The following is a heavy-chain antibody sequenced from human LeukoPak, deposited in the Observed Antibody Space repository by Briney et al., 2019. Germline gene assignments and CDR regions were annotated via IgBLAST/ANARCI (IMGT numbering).Heavy chain of an antibody. CDR2: INPNSGGT. V-gene: IGHV1-2*06. D-gene: IGHD4-11*01. J-gene: IGHJ6*03. CDR1: GYTFTGYY. CDR3: ASWVYSNTPWHMDV. Sequence: GASVKVSCKASGYTFTGYYMHWVRQAPGQGLEWMGRINPNSGGTNYAQKFQGRVTITRDTSISTAYMELSRLRSDDTAVYYCASWVYSNTPWHMDVWGKGTTVTVSS.